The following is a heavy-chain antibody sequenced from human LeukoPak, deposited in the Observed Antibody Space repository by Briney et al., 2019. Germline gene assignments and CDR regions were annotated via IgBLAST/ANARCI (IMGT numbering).Heavy chain of an antibody. CDR1: GFTFDDYA. CDR3: AKPGCSSITCYLNY. Sequence: GGSLRLSCAASGFTFDDYAMRWVRQAPGKGLEWVSGINWNSGSIVYADSVKGRFTISRDNAKNSLYLQMNSLRAEDTALYYCAKPGCSSITCYLNYWGQGALVTVSS. CDR2: INWNSGSI. V-gene: IGHV3-9*01. D-gene: IGHD2-2*01. J-gene: IGHJ4*02.